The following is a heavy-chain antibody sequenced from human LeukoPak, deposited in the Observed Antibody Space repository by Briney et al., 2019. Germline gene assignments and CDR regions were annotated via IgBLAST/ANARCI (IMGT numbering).Heavy chain of an antibody. J-gene: IGHJ4*02. CDR2: IASSGST. CDR3: ARMHRLSSYSSGWYYFDY. D-gene: IGHD6-19*01. Sequence: PSETLSLTCTVSGGSISSYYWTWLRQPAGRGLEWIGRIASSGSTNYNPSLKSRVTISVDTSKNQFSLKLSSVTAAGTAVYYCARMHRLSSYSSGWYYFDYWGQGTLVTVSS. CDR1: GGSISSYY. V-gene: IGHV4-4*07.